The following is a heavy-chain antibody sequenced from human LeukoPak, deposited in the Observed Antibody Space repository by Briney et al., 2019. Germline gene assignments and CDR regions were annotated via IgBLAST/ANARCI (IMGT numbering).Heavy chain of an antibody. CDR3: ARGKPQRWLLFDY. Sequence: GGSLRLSCAASGFTFSSYAMHWVRQAPGKGLEYVSAISSNGGSTYYANSVKGRFTISRDNSKNTLYLQMGSLRAEDMAVYYCARGKPQRWLLFDYWGQGTLVTVSS. D-gene: IGHD5-24*01. J-gene: IGHJ4*02. CDR2: ISSNGGST. CDR1: GFTFSSYA. V-gene: IGHV3-64*01.